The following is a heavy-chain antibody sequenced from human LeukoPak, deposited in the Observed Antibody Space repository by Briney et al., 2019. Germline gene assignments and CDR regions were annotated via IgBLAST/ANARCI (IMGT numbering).Heavy chain of an antibody. D-gene: IGHD2-2*01. CDR3: AKADCGNIGCYVKDY. J-gene: IGHJ4*02. CDR1: GFTFSSCA. V-gene: IGHV3-23*01. Sequence: GGSLRLSCAASGFTFSSCAMSWVRQAPGKGLEWVSTIIDSGNSIYYADSAEGRFTISRDNSKNTLYLQMNSLRAEDTAVYYCAKADCGNIGCYVKDYWGQGTLVTVSS. CDR2: IIDSGNSI.